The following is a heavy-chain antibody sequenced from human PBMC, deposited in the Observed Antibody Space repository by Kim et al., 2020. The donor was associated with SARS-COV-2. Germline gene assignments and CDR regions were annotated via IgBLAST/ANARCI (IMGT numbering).Heavy chain of an antibody. CDR3: AMGTTRNHFDD. J-gene: IGHJ4*02. Sequence: SETLSLNCTVSSGSFSYYYWSWVRQPPGKALEWIGHIYYSGSTNYNPSLESRVTISLDTSKNHFSLKLTSVTAAATAVYYCAMGTTRNHFDDWGQGSLV. CDR2: IYYSGST. CDR1: SGSFSYYY. V-gene: IGHV4-59*13. D-gene: IGHD1-1*01.